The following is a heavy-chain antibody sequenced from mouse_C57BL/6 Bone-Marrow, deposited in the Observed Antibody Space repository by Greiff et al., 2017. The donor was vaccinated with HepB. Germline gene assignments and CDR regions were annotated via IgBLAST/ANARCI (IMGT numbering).Heavy chain of an antibody. D-gene: IGHD2-1*01. CDR1: GYAFSSYW. V-gene: IGHV1-80*01. CDR2: IYPGDGDT. Sequence: VQGVESGAELVKPGASVKISCKASGYAFSSYWMNWVKQRPGKGLEWIGQIYPGDGDTNYNGKFKGKATLTADKSSSTAYMQLSSLTSEDSAVYFCARYYGNSDWYFDVWGTGTTVTVSS. CDR3: ARYYGNSDWYFDV. J-gene: IGHJ1*03.